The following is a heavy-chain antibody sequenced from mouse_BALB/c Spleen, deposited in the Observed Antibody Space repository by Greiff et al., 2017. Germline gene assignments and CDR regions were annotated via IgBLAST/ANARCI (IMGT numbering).Heavy chain of an antibody. J-gene: IGHJ2*01. CDR2: FDPANGNT. Sequence: VQLQQSGAELVKPGASVKLSCTASGFNIKDTYMHWGKQRPEQGLEWIGRFDPANGNTKYDPKFQGKATITPDTSSNTAYLQLSSLTSEDTAVYYCAREGPHLYYFDYWGQGTTLTVSS. V-gene: IGHV14-3*02. CDR3: AREGPHLYYFDY. CDR1: GFNIKDTY. D-gene: IGHD1-2*01.